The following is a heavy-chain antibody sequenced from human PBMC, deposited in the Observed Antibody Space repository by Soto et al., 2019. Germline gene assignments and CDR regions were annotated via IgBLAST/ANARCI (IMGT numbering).Heavy chain of an antibody. J-gene: IGHJ3*02. CDR2: INPNSGGT. CDR3: ARDLAVAVHEAFDI. CDR1: GYTFTGYY. D-gene: IGHD6-19*01. Sequence: QVQLVQSGAEVKKPGASVKVSCKASGYTFTGYYMHWVRQAPGQGLEWMGWINPNSGGTNYAQKFQGWDTMTRDTSISTADMELSRLRSDDTAVYYCARDLAVAVHEAFDIWGQGTMVTVSS. V-gene: IGHV1-2*04.